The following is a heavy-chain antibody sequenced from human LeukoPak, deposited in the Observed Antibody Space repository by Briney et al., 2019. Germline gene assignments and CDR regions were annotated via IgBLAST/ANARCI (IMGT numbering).Heavy chain of an antibody. CDR1: GLAFCNVW. CDR3: VTGGGYNGLDY. Sequence: GGPLSLSCAVSGLAFCNVWVQGLREAPGGGRVCVVRVLSRAGGGTIDYAAPVKGRFTISRDDSKNALFLQMNSLRTEDTAVYYCVTGGGYNGLDYWGQGALVTVSS. CDR2: VLSRAGGGTI. D-gene: IGHD5-12*01. J-gene: IGHJ4*02. V-gene: IGHV3-15*07.